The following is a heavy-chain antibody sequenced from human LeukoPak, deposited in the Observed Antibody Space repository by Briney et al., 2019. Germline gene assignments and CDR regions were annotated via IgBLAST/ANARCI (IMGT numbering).Heavy chain of an antibody. V-gene: IGHV4-59*01. Sequence: SETLSLTCTVSGGSISSYYWSWIRQPPGKGLEWIGDIYYSGSTNYNPSLKSRVTISVATSMNQFSLKLRSVPAADTAVYYCAGDFGYSGYDPYGMDVWGQGTTVTVSS. D-gene: IGHD5-12*01. CDR2: IYYSGST. CDR3: AGDFGYSGYDPYGMDV. CDR1: GGSISSYY. J-gene: IGHJ6*02.